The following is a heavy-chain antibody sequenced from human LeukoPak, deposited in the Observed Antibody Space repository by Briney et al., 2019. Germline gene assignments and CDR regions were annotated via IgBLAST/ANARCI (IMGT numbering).Heavy chain of an antibody. CDR2: IIPIFGTA. Sequence: ASVKVSCKASGGTFSSYAISWVRQAPGQGLARMGGIIPIFGTANYAQKFQGRVTITADEPTSTACMELSSLRSEDTAVYYCARRTGDYYYYYMDVWGKGTTVTVSS. CDR1: GGTFSSYA. J-gene: IGHJ6*03. CDR3: ARRTGDYYYYYMDV. V-gene: IGHV1-69*13.